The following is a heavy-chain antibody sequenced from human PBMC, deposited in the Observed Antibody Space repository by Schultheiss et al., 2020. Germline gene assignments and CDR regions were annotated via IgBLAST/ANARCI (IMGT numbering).Heavy chain of an antibody. J-gene: IGHJ6*02. D-gene: IGHD4-17*01. CDR1: GFTFSSYS. V-gene: IGHV3-48*04. CDR3: ARVGLGFDGDYVRYGMDV. Sequence: GGSLRLSCAASGFTFSSYSMNWVRQAPGKGLEWVSYISSSGSTYYADSVKGRFTISRDNAKNSLYLQMNSLRAEDTAVYYCARVGLGFDGDYVRYGMDVWGQGTTVTV. CDR2: ISSSGST.